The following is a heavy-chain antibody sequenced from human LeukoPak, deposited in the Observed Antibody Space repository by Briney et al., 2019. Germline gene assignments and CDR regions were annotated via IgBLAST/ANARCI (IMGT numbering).Heavy chain of an antibody. V-gene: IGHV3-23*01. D-gene: IGHD2-15*01. Sequence: AGGSLRLSCAASGFTFSSYAMAWVRQAPGKGLEWVSSISTGGGSTYSADSVRGRFTTSRDKSKNTLFLQMNSLRAEDTAVYHCARQIGYCSDGHCYFDYWGQGTLVTVSS. CDR1: GFTFSSYA. J-gene: IGHJ4*02. CDR3: ARQIGYCSDGHCYFDY. CDR2: ISTGGGST.